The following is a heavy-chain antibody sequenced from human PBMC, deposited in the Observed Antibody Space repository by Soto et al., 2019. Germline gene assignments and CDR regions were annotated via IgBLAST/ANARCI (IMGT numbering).Heavy chain of an antibody. CDR3: AKDEGYCTSTSCLTGAFDI. V-gene: IGHV3-9*01. J-gene: IGHJ3*02. CDR1: GFTFDDHA. CDR2: ISWNSGSI. D-gene: IGHD2-2*01. Sequence: EVQLVESGGGLVQPGRSLRLSCAASGFTFDDHAMHWVRQAPGKGLEWVSGISWNSGSIGYADSVKGRFTISRDNAKNSLYLQMNSLRAEDPALYYCAKDEGYCTSTSCLTGAFDIWGQGTMVTVSS.